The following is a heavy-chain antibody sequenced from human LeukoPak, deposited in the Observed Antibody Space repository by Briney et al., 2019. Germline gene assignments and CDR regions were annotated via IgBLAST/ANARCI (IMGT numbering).Heavy chain of an antibody. CDR1: GGSISSGSYY. CDR2: IYTSGST. J-gene: IGHJ4*02. D-gene: IGHD4-17*01. V-gene: IGHV4-61*02. Sequence: SETLSLTCTVSGGSISSGSYYWSWIRQPAGEGLEWIGRIYTSGSTNYNPSLKSRVTISVDTSKNQFSLKLSSVTAADTAVYYCARDRGHDYGDRPVDYWGQGTLVTVSS. CDR3: ARDRGHDYGDRPVDY.